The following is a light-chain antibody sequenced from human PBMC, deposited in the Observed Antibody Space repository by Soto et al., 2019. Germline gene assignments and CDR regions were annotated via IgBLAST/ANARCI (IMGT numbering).Light chain of an antibody. V-gene: IGKV1-6*01. CDR2: AAS. J-gene: IGKJ5*01. CDR3: QQLHGYPIT. Sequence: AIQITQAPSSLSASVVDRVTVTCRASQDIRNDLGWYQQKPGKAPKLLIYAASSLQSGVPSRFSGSGSGTHFTLTISSLQPEDFATYYCQQLHGYPITFGQGTRLEIK. CDR1: QDIRND.